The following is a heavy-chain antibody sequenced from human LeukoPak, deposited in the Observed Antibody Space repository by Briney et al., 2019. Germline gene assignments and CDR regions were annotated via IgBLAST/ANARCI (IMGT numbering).Heavy chain of an antibody. CDR1: GFTFSSYS. V-gene: IGHV3-21*01. Sequence: GGSLRLSCAASGFTFSSYSMNWVRQAPGKGLEWVSSISSSSSYIYYADSVKGRFTISRDNAKNSLYLQMNSLRAEDTAVYYRARSLWYDSSGYYYGIFDYWGQGTLVTVSS. CDR3: ARSLWYDSSGYYYGIFDY. CDR2: ISSSSSYI. D-gene: IGHD3-22*01. J-gene: IGHJ4*02.